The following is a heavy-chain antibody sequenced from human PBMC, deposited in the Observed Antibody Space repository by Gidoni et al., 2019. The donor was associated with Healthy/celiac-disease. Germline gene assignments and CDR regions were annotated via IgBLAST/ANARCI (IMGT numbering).Heavy chain of an antibody. CDR2: IRSNAYGGTT. D-gene: IGHD6-13*01. V-gene: IGHV3-49*03. CDR3: TISRQLVRFDF. CDR1: GLTFGDYA. J-gene: IGHJ4*01. Sequence: EVQLVESGGGLVQPGRPLRLSCTADGLTFGDYAMSWFRQAPGKGLEWLGCIRSNAYGGTTEYAASMKGRFTISRDDSKSIAYLQMNSLKTEDAAVYYCTISRQLVRFDFWGQGTLVTVSS.